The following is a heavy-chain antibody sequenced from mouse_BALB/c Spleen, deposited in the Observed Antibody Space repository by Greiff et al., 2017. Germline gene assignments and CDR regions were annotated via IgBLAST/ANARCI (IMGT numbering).Heavy chain of an antibody. CDR2: INPSNGRT. CDR3: ASPVTIEGFAY. Sequence: VQLQQPGAELVKPGASVKLSCKASGYTFTSYWMHWVKQRPGQGLEWIGEINPSNGRTNYNEKFKSKATLTVDKSSSTAYMQLSSLTSEDSAVYYCASPVTIEGFAYWGQGTLVTVSA. V-gene: IGHV1S81*02. CDR1: GYTFTSYW. D-gene: IGHD2-1*01. J-gene: IGHJ3*01.